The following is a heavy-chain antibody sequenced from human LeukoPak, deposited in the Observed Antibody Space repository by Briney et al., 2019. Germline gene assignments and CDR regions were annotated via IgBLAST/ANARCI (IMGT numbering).Heavy chain of an antibody. V-gene: IGHV4-59*13. J-gene: IGHJ4*02. CDR2: FHSSGNT. CDR3: AREGFSTASLEN. D-gene: IGHD5-18*01. Sequence: SETLSLICTVSGGFISSYSWSWIRQPREKGLEWIGYFHSSGNTKSNASLKSRVTISVDTSKSQSSLKLRSVTAADTAVYYCAREGFSTASLENWGQGTPVTVYS. CDR1: GGFISSYS.